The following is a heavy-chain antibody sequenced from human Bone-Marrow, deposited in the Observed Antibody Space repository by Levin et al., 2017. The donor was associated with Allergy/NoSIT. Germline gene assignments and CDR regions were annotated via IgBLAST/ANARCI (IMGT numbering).Heavy chain of an antibody. D-gene: IGHD1-1*01. J-gene: IGHJ6*02. Sequence: ASVKVSCKASGYTFIGYDINWVRQAPGQGLEWMGRMSPDSGEADYAQKFQGRVTMTRDSSIKTSYMELTSLRFEDTAVYFCARGGLWTTYGLDVWGQGTTVSVSS. CDR2: MSPDSGEA. V-gene: IGHV1-8*01. CDR3: ARGGLWTTYGLDV. CDR1: GYTFIGYD.